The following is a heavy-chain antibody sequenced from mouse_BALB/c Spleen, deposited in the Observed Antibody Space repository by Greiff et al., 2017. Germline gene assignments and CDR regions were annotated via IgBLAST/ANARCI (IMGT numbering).Heavy chain of an antibody. D-gene: IGHD1-1*01. Sequence: VKLIESGAELMKPGASVKISCKATGYTFSSYWIEWVKQRPGHGLEWIGEILPGSGSTNYNEKFKGKATFTADTSSNTAYMQLSSLTSEDSAVYYCARGANIYYYGSSYFDYWGQGTTLTVSS. CDR3: ARGANIYYYGSSYFDY. CDR1: GYTFSSYW. V-gene: IGHV1-9*01. CDR2: ILPGSGST. J-gene: IGHJ2*01.